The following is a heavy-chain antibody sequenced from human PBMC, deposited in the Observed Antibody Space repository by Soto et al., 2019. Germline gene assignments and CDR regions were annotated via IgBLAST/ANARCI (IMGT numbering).Heavy chain of an antibody. Sequence: PGGSLRLSCAASGFTFSTFAMSWVRQSPGKGLEWVSTISGSGDSTYYADAVKGRFSISRDNSMGTLYLQMKSLRVEDTAIYYCAKEVSLGSTVDLGYWGQGTLVTVSS. CDR2: ISGSGDST. V-gene: IGHV3-23*01. J-gene: IGHJ4*02. D-gene: IGHD7-27*01. CDR3: AKEVSLGSTVDLGY. CDR1: GFTFSTFA.